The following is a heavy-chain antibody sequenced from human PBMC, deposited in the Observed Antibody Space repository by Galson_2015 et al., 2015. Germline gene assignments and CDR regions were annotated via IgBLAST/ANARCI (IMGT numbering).Heavy chain of an antibody. CDR3: ARDVSGRDGYKREFDP. CDR2: ISSSSSYI. J-gene: IGHJ5*02. D-gene: IGHD5-24*01. CDR1: GFTFSSYS. V-gene: IGHV3-21*01. Sequence: SLRLSCAASGFTFSSYSMNWVRQAPGKGLEWVSSISSSSSYIYYADSVKGRFTISRDNAKNSLYLQMNSLRAEDTAVYYCARDVSGRDGYKREFDPWGQGTLVTVSS.